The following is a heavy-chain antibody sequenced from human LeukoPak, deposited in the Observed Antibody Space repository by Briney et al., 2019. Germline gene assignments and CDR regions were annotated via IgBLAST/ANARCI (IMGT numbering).Heavy chain of an antibody. CDR2: ISSSGSTI. CDR3: ARVGCSGGSCYSAGGYFDY. CDR1: GFTFDDYG. Sequence: TGGSLRLSCAASGFTFDDYGMNWVRQAPGKGLEWVSYISSSGSTIYYADSVKGRFTISRDNAKNSLYLQMNSLRAEDTAVYYCARVGCSGGSCYSAGGYFDYWGQGTLVTVSS. V-gene: IGHV3-48*03. D-gene: IGHD2-15*01. J-gene: IGHJ4*02.